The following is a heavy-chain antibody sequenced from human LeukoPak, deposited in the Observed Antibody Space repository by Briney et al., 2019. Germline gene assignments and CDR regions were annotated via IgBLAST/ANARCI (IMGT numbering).Heavy chain of an antibody. CDR1: GFTFSSYW. J-gene: IGHJ4*02. CDR2: IKQDGSAK. CDR3: ARDQSGSYSY. Sequence: GALRLSCAASGFTFSSYWMGWVRQALGKGLEWVANIKQDGSAKYYVDSVKGRFTISRDNAKNSLYLQMSSLRAEDTAVYYCARDQSGSYSYWGQGILVTVSS. V-gene: IGHV3-7*01. D-gene: IGHD1-26*01.